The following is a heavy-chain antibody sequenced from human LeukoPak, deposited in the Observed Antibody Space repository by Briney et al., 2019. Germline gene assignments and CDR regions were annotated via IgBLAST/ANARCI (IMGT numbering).Heavy chain of an antibody. Sequence: GASVKVSCKASGGTFSSYAISRVRQAPGQGLEWMGGIIPIFGTANYAQKFQGRVTITADESTSTAYMELSSLRSEDTAVYYCARDRVPYGDYGTGFDYWGQGTLVTVSS. J-gene: IGHJ4*02. D-gene: IGHD4-17*01. CDR2: IIPIFGTA. CDR1: GGTFSSYA. CDR3: ARDRVPYGDYGTGFDY. V-gene: IGHV1-69*13.